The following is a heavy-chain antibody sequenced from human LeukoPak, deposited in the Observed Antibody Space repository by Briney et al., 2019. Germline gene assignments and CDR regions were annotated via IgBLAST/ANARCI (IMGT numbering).Heavy chain of an antibody. Sequence: SETLSLTCAVSGYSLSSGYYWGWIRQPPGKGLEWIGSIYHSGSTYYNPSLKSRVTISVDTSKNQFSLKLSSVTAADTAVYYCATKGYSRTLGWFDPWGQGTLVTVSS. CDR3: ATKGYSRTLGWFDP. J-gene: IGHJ5*02. CDR1: GYSLSSGYY. V-gene: IGHV4-38-2*01. CDR2: IYHSGST. D-gene: IGHD6-13*01.